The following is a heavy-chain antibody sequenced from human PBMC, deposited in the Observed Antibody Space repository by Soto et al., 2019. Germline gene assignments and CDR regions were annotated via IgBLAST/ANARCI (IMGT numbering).Heavy chain of an antibody. J-gene: IGHJ5*02. CDR1: NGSISSPIYY. CDR3: AGRSSLASLQLFFREISNYNWFDP. Sequence: QLQLQESGPGLVKPSETLSLTCTVSNGSISSPIYYWGWIRQPPGKGLEWIGSIYHTGSTYYNPSLQGRVTISVDTSKNQFSLKLSSVTAADTAMYFCAGRSSLASLQLFFREISNYNWFDPWGQGTLVTVSS. V-gene: IGHV4-39*01. CDR2: IYHTGST. D-gene: IGHD1-1*01.